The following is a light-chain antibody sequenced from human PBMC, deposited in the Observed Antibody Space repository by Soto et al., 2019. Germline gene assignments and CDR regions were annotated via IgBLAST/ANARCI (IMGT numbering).Light chain of an antibody. CDR2: AAS. CDR3: QQYGNSPWT. J-gene: IGKJ1*01. Sequence: EIVLTLSPGTLSLPPGERATLSCRASQSINGYLAWYQHKPGQAPRLLIYAASTRATGIPDRFSGSGSGTDFTLTISRLEPEDFAVYYCQQYGNSPWTFGQGTKVDIK. CDR1: QSINGY. V-gene: IGKV3-20*01.